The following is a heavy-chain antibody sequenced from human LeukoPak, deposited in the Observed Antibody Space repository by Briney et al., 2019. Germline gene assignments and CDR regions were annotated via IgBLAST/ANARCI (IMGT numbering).Heavy chain of an antibody. J-gene: IGHJ3*02. CDR1: GGSISPYY. CDR2: IYYSGST. V-gene: IGHV4-59*01. CDR3: ARGGITMVRGVISAFDI. Sequence: PSETLSLTCTVSGGSISPYYWTWIRQPPGKGLEWIGYIYYSGSTNYNPSLKSRVTISVDTSKNQFSLKLSSVTAADTAVYYCARGGITMVRGVISAFDIWGQGTMVTVSS. D-gene: IGHD3-10*01.